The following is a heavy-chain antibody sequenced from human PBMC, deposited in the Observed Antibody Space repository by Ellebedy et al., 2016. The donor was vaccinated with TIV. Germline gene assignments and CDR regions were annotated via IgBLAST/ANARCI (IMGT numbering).Heavy chain of an antibody. CDR1: GGSISSSSYY. CDR2: INHSGST. J-gene: IGHJ5*02. CDR3: ARGKYSSSWYSRANWFDP. Sequence: SETLSLXXTVSGGSISSSSYYWGWIRQPPGKGLEWIGEINHSGSTNYNPSLKSRVTISVDTSKNQFSLKLSSVTAADTAVYYCARGKYSSSWYSRANWFDPWGQGTLVTVSS. D-gene: IGHD6-13*01. V-gene: IGHV4-39*07.